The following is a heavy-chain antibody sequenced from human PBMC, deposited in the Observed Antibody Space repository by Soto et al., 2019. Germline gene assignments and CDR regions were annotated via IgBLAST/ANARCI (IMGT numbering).Heavy chain of an antibody. D-gene: IGHD3-22*01. Sequence: SETLSLTCAVYGGSFSGYYWSWIRQPPGKGLEWIGEINHSGSTNYNPSLKSRVTISVDTSKNQFSLKLSSVTAADTAVYYCARSREGGYLDYWGQGTLVT. J-gene: IGHJ4*02. V-gene: IGHV4-34*01. CDR1: GGSFSGYY. CDR3: ARSREGGYLDY. CDR2: INHSGST.